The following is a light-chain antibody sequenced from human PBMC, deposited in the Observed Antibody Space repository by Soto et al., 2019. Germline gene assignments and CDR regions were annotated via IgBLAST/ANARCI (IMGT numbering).Light chain of an antibody. CDR2: GAS. J-gene: IGKJ1*01. V-gene: IGKV3-20*01. CDR3: QQYGSSRPWA. Sequence: EIVLTQSPGTLSLSPGERATLSCRASQGVSSYYLAWYQQKPGQAPRLLIHGASNRATGVPDRFSGSGSGPDFTLTISRLEPEDFAVYYCQQYGSSRPWAFGQGTKVE. CDR1: QGVSSYY.